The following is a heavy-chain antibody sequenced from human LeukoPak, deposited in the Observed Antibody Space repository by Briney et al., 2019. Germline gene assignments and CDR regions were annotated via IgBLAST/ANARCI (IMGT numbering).Heavy chain of an antibody. J-gene: IGHJ4*02. CDR2: INHSGST. CDR1: GESFSGYY. V-gene: IGHV4-34*01. Sequence: PSETLSLTCAVYGESFSGYYWSWTRQPPGKGLEWNVEINHSGSTNYNPSLKSRVTISVDTSRNQFSLNLSSVTAADTAFYYCARLKPMIVLAYGFRPREGTTYCFDYWGQGTLVTVSS. D-gene: IGHD3-22*01. CDR3: ARLKPMIVLAYGFRPREGTTYCFDY.